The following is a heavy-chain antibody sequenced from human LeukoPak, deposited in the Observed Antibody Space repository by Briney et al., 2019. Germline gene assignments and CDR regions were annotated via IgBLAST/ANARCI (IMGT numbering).Heavy chain of an antibody. CDR2: IYYSGST. CDR3: ARVPLYYYDSSGYPTFDY. CDR1: GGSISSGGYY. D-gene: IGHD3-22*01. Sequence: PSQTLSLTCTVSGGSISSGGYYWSWIRQHPGKGLEWIGYIYYSGSTYYNPSLKSRVTISVDTSKNQFSLKLSSVTAADTAVYYCARVPLYYYDSSGYPTFDYWGQGTLVTVSS. V-gene: IGHV4-31*03. J-gene: IGHJ4*02.